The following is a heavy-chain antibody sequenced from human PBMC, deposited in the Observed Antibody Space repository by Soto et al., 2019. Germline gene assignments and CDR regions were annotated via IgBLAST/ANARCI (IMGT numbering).Heavy chain of an antibody. CDR1: GFTFSNYV. CDR3: AKGNNLGWFFLPIAY. CDR2: ISGSGGST. V-gene: IGHV3-23*01. J-gene: IGHJ4*02. D-gene: IGHD3-3*01. Sequence: EVRLLDSGGDVVQPGGSLRLSCAASGFTFSNYVMSWVRQAPGKGLEWVSAISGSGGSTYSADSVKGRFTVSRDNSKNTLYLQMDSLRAEDTAVYYCAKGNNLGWFFLPIAYWGQGTLVTVSS.